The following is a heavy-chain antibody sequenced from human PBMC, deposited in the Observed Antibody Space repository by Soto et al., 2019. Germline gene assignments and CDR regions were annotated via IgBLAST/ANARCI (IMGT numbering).Heavy chain of an antibody. V-gene: IGHV3-15*07. D-gene: IGHD6-13*01. J-gene: IGHJ5*01. CDR3: LHGSEHSFPTRRSSDLGMDS. CDR2: IKTKIDCGTT. Sequence: INWVRQTPGKGLEWVGRIKTKIDCGTTDYAEHVKDRFTISRDDSKNTLYLQMNSFKFEDTAVHYCLHGSEHSFPTRRSSDLGMDSW.